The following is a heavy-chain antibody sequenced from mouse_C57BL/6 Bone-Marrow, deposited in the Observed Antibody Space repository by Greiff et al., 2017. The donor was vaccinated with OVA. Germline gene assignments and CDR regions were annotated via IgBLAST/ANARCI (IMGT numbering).Heavy chain of an antibody. CDR1: GFTFSSYA. J-gene: IGHJ2*01. D-gene: IGHD2-4*01. CDR2: ISDGGSYT. Sequence: EVKLMESGGGLVKPGGSLKLSCAASGFTFSSYAMSWVRQTPEKRLEWVATISDGGSYTYYPDNVKGRFTISRDNAKNNLYLQMSHLKSEDTAMYYCAREGGYYDDYWGQGTTLTVSS. V-gene: IGHV5-4*01. CDR3: AREGGYYDDY.